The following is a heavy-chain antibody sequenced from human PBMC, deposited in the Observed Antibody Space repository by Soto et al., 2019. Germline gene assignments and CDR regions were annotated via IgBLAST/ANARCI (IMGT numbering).Heavy chain of an antibody. CDR3: AKDRTSSRLRELDAFDI. D-gene: IGHD6-13*01. Sequence: GGSPRLSCAASGFTFSSYAMSWVRQAPGKGLEWVSAISGSGGSTYYADSVKGRFTISRDNSKNTLYLQMNSLRAEDTAVYYCAKDRTSSRLRELDAFDIWGQGTMVTVSS. J-gene: IGHJ3*02. CDR1: GFTFSSYA. V-gene: IGHV3-23*01. CDR2: ISGSGGST.